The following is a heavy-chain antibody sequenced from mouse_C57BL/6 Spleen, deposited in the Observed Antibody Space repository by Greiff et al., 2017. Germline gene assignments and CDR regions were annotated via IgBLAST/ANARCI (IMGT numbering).Heavy chain of an antibody. CDR1: GFTFSSYA. J-gene: IGHJ4*01. Sequence: DVMLVESGGGLVKPGGSLKLSCAASGFTFSSYAMSWVRQTPEKRLEWVATISDGGSYTYYPDNVKGRFTISRDNAKNNLYLQMSHLKSEDTAMYYCAREVRRAMDYWGQGTSVTVSS. CDR2: ISDGGSYT. CDR3: AREVRRAMDY. V-gene: IGHV5-4*01. D-gene: IGHD1-2*01.